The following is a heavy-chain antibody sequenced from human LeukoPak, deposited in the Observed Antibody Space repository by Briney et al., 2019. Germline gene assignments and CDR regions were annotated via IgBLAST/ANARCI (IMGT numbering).Heavy chain of an antibody. CDR1: GGSISSSSYY. CDR3: ARGGATYYYHN. J-gene: IGHJ4*02. Sequence: SETLSLTCTVSGGSISSSSYYWSWIRQPPGKGLEWIGYIYYSGSTNYNPSLKSRVTISVDTSKNQFSLKLSSVTAADTAVYYCARGGATYYYHNWGQGTLVTVSS. D-gene: IGHD3-22*01. V-gene: IGHV4-61*05. CDR2: IYYSGST.